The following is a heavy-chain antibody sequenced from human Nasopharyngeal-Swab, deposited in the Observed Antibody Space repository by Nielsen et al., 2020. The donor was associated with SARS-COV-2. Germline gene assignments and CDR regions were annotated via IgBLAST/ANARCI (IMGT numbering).Heavy chain of an antibody. J-gene: IGHJ5*02. CDR1: GYTLTELS. Sequence: SVKVSCKVSGYTLTELSMHWVRQAPGKGLEWMGGFDPEDGETIYAQKFQGRVTMTEDTSTDTAYMELSSLRSEDTAVYYCATGPVLRYLDWFDPWGQGTLVTVSS. CDR2: FDPEDGET. D-gene: IGHD3-9*01. V-gene: IGHV1-24*01. CDR3: ATGPVLRYLDWFDP.